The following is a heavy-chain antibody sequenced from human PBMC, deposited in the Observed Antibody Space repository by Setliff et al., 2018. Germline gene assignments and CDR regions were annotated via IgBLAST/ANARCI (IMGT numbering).Heavy chain of an antibody. V-gene: IGHV1-46*03. J-gene: IGHJ4*02. Sequence: ASVKVSCKASGYTFTNYYINWVRQAPGQGLEWMGIINPRAGTTSYAQKLQGRVTMTRDTSTNTVYMELSSLRSEDTAGYYCARGGSPDCSTAGCRYGDYVYWGQGTQVTLSS. CDR2: INPRAGTT. D-gene: IGHD2-2*01. CDR3: ARGGSPDCSTAGCRYGDYVY. CDR1: GYTFTNYY.